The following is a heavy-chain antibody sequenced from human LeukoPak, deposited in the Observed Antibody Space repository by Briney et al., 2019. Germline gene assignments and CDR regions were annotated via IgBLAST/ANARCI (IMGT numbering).Heavy chain of an antibody. Sequence: GASVKVSCKASGGTFKNYAISWVRQAPGQGLEWMGGILPIFGTTNYAQKFQGRVTMTRNTSISTAYMELSSLRSEDTAVYYCARSGFDPWGQGTLVTVSS. J-gene: IGHJ5*02. CDR3: ARSGFDP. V-gene: IGHV1-69*05. CDR2: ILPIFGTT. CDR1: GGTFKNYA.